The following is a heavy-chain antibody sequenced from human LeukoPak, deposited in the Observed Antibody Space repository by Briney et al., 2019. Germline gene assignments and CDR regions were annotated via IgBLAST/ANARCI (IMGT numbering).Heavy chain of an antibody. CDR1: EFTFSNYE. V-gene: IGHV3-48*03. CDR3: ARDPNYGSGSYADY. CDR2: ISSGESTI. J-gene: IGHJ4*02. Sequence: GGSLRLSCAASEFTFSNYEMNWVRQAPGKGLEWVSYISSGESTIYYADSVKDRFTISRDNAKNSLYLQMNSLRAEDTAVYYCARDPNYGSGSYADYWGQGTLVTVSS. D-gene: IGHD3-10*01.